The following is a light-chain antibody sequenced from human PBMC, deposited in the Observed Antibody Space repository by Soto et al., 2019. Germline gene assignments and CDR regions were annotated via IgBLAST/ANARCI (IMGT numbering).Light chain of an antibody. CDR2: KAS. V-gene: IGKV1-5*03. CDR3: QQYNNYPWT. Sequence: DIQMTQSPSTLSASVGDRVTITCRASQSISSCLAWYQQKPGKAPTLLIYKASSLESGVPSRFSSSGSGTEHTLTISSLQPDDFATYYCQQYNNYPWTFGQGTKVEIK. J-gene: IGKJ1*01. CDR1: QSISSC.